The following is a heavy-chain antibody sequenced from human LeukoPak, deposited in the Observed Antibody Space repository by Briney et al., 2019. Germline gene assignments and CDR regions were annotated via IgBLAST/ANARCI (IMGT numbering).Heavy chain of an antibody. CDR2: INPNSGGT. D-gene: IGHD3-10*01. Sequence: GASVKVSCKASGYTFTGYYMHWVRQAPGQGLEWMGWINPNSGGTNYAQKFQGRVTMTRDTSISTAYMELSRLRSDDTAVYYCAREVAHYGSGSYYNDGRTGFDPWGQGTLVTVSS. CDR3: AREVAHYGSGSYYNDGRTGFDP. J-gene: IGHJ5*02. CDR1: GYTFTGYY. V-gene: IGHV1-2*02.